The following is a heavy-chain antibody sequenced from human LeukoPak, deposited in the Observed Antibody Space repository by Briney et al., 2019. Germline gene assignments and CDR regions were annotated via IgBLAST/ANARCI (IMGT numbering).Heavy chain of an antibody. V-gene: IGHV3-21*01. CDR1: GFTFSSYE. Sequence: GGSLRLSCAASGFTFSSYEMNWVRQAPGKGLEWVSSISSSSSYIYYADSVKGRFTISRDNAKNSLYLQMNSLRAEDTAVYYCAREATFDYYYYYMDVWGKGTTVTISS. CDR3: AREATFDYYYYYMDV. J-gene: IGHJ6*03. CDR2: ISSSSSYI. D-gene: IGHD2/OR15-2a*01.